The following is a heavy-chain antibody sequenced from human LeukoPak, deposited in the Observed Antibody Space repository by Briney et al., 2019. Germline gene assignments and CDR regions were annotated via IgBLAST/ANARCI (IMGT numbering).Heavy chain of an antibody. CDR1: GYTFTGYY. CDR3: ARVHKPGEQLAHHTYFDY. Sequence: GASVKVSCKASGYTFTGYYMHWVRQAPGQGLEWMGWINPNSGGTNYAQKFQGRVTMTRDTSISTAYMELSRLRSDDTAVYYCARVHKPGEQLAHHTYFDYWGQGTLVTVSS. V-gene: IGHV1-2*02. D-gene: IGHD6-6*01. CDR2: INPNSGGT. J-gene: IGHJ4*02.